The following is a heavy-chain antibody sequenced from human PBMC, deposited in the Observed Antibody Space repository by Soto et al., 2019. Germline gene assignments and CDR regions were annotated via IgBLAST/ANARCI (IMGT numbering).Heavy chain of an antibody. V-gene: IGHV3-30*18. CDR3: AKAGNYDFWSGYYSSPTGYFDY. D-gene: IGHD3-3*01. Sequence: GGSLRLSCAASGFTFSSYGMHWVRQAPGKGLEWVAVISYDGSNKYYADSVKGRFTISRDNSKNTLYLQMNSLRAEDTAVYYCAKAGNYDFWSGYYSSPTGYFDYWGQGTLVTVS. CDR1: GFTFSSYG. J-gene: IGHJ4*02. CDR2: ISYDGSNK.